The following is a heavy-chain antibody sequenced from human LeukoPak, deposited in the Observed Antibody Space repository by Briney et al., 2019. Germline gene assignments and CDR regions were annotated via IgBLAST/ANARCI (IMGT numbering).Heavy chain of an antibody. D-gene: IGHD2-2*01. CDR3: ARAIRDIVVVPVLRGNAFDI. J-gene: IGHJ3*02. CDR1: GGSFSGYY. Sequence: SETLSLTCAVYGGSFSGYYWSWIRQPPGKGLEWIGEINHSGSTNYNPSLKSRVTISVDTSKNQFSLKLSSVTAADTAVYYCARAIRDIVVVPVLRGNAFDIWGQGTMVTVSS. V-gene: IGHV4-34*01. CDR2: INHSGST.